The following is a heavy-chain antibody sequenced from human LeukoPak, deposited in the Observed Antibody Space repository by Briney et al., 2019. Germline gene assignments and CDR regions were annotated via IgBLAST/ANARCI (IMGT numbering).Heavy chain of an antibody. J-gene: IGHJ4*02. CDR1: GFTFRNYA. D-gene: IGHD3-22*01. CDR3: VTSSGLYYFDY. V-gene: IGHV3-30*04. Sequence: GGSLRLSCAASGFTFRNYAMHWVRQAPGKGLEWVAVISYDGSNKYYADSVKGRFTISRDNSKNTLYLQMNSLRAEDTAVYYCVTSSGLYYFDYWGQGTLVTVSS. CDR2: ISYDGSNK.